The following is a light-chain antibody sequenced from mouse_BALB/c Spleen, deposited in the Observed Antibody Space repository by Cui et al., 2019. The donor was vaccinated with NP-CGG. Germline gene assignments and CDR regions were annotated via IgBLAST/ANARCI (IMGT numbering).Light chain of an antibody. V-gene: IGLV1*01. J-gene: IGLJ1*01. CDR3: ALWYSNHWV. CDR2: GTN. Sequence: QAVVSQESASTTSPGETVALTFRSSTVAVTTSNYANWVQEKPDHLFTGLIGGTNNRAPGVPASFSGSLIGDKAALTITGAQTEDEAIYFCALWYSNHWVFGGGTKLTVL. CDR1: TVAVTTSNY.